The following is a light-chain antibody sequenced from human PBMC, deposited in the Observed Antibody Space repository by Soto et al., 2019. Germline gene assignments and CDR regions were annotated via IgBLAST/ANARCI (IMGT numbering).Light chain of an antibody. Sequence: QSALTQPASVSGSPGQSITISCTGTSSDVGGYNYVSWYQQHPGKAPKLMIYDVSNRPSGVSNRFSGSKSGNTASLTISGLQAEDEADYYCSSYTSSSMGYVFGTGTNLTVL. CDR3: SSYTSSSMGYV. CDR2: DVS. J-gene: IGLJ1*01. CDR1: SSDVGGYNY. V-gene: IGLV2-14*01.